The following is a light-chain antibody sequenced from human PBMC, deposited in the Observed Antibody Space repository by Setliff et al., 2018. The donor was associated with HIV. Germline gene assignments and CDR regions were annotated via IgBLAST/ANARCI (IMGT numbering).Light chain of an antibody. Sequence: QSVLTQPDSVSGSPGQSLTISCTGTTRNVGGGHGYVSWYQQHAGKAPKLLIFEVTKRPSGVSSRFSGSKSGSTASLTISGLQAEDEADYYCAAWDDSLNGRVFGTGTKVTVL. CDR2: EVT. CDR3: AAWDDSLNGRV. V-gene: IGLV2-14*03. J-gene: IGLJ1*01. CDR1: TRNVGGGHGY.